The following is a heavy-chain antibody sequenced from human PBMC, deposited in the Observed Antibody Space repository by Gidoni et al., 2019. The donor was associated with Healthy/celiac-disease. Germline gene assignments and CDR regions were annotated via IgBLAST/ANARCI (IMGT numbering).Heavy chain of an antibody. Sequence: QVQLQQWGAGLLKPSETLSLTCAVYGGSFSGYYWSWIRQPPGKGLEWIGEINHSGSTNYNPSLKSRVTISVDTSKNQFSLKLSSVTAADTAVYYCARGTHFYGDYYYWGQGTLVTVSS. J-gene: IGHJ4*02. CDR1: GGSFSGYY. CDR3: ARGTHFYGDYYY. V-gene: IGHV4-34*01. CDR2: INHSGST. D-gene: IGHD4-17*01.